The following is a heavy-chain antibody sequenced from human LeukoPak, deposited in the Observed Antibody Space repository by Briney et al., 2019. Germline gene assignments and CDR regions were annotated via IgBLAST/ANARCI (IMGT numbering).Heavy chain of an antibody. Sequence: PGRSLRLSCTASGFTFGDYAMSWVRQAPGKGLEWVGFIRSKAYGGTTEYAASVKGRFTISGDDSKSIAYLQMNSLKTEDTAVYYCTRSYGFWSGYFDYWGQGTLVTVSS. J-gene: IGHJ4*02. D-gene: IGHD3-3*01. CDR2: IRSKAYGGTT. CDR3: TRSYGFWSGYFDY. V-gene: IGHV3-49*04. CDR1: GFTFGDYA.